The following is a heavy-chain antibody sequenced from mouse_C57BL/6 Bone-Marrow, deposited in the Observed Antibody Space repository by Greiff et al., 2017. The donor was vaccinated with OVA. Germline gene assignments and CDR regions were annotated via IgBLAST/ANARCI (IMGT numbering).Heavy chain of an antibody. CDR3: ARTSARFAC. V-gene: IGHV2-2*01. CDR2: IWSGGSS. Sequence: VKLVESGPGLVQPSQSLSLTCTVSGFSLTSYGVHWVRQSPGQGLEWLGVIWSGGSSDYNAAFISRLSISKNNSKSQVFCQMNSLQADDTVIYYCARTSARFACGNQGTLVSVSA. CDR1: GFSLTSYG. J-gene: IGHJ3*01.